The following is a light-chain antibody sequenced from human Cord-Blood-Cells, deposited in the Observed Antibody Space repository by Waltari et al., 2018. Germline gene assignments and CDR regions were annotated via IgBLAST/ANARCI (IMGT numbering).Light chain of an antibody. CDR1: QSISSW. CDR3: QQYNSYWT. Sequence: DIQMTQSPSTLSASVGDSVTITCRASQSISSWLAWYQQNPGKAPKLLIYDASSLESGVPSRFSGSGSGTEFTLTISSLQPDDFATYYCQQYNSYWTFGQGTKVEIK. V-gene: IGKV1-5*01. J-gene: IGKJ1*01. CDR2: DAS.